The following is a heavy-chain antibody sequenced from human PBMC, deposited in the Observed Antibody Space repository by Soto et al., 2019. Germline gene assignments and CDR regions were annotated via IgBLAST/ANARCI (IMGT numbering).Heavy chain of an antibody. CDR3: ARAPIAVPQGKVDP. J-gene: IGHJ5*02. CDR1: GYTFTSYG. Sequence: GASVKVSCKASGYTFTSYGISWVRQAPGQGLEWMGWISAYNGNTNYAQKLQGRVTMTTDTSTSTAYMELRSLRSDDTAVYYCARAPIAVPQGKVDPWGQGTLVTVSS. D-gene: IGHD6-19*01. V-gene: IGHV1-18*01. CDR2: ISAYNGNT.